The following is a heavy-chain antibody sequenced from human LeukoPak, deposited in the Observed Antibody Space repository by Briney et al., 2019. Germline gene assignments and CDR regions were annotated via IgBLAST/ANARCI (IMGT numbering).Heavy chain of an antibody. CDR2: IIPIFGTA. V-gene: IGHV1-69*01. J-gene: IGHJ5*02. CDR3: ASLNCSGGSCYGVWFDP. D-gene: IGHD2-15*01. Sequence: SVKVSCKASGGTFNNYTINWVRQAPGQGLEWMGGIIPIFGTANYAQKFQGRLTITADESTSTAYMELSSLRSEDTAVYYCASLNCSGGSCYGVWFDPWGQGTLVTVSS. CDR1: GGTFNNYT.